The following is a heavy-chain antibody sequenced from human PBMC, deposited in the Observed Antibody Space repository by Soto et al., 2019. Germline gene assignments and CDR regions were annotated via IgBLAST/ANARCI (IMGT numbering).Heavy chain of an antibody. D-gene: IGHD2-2*02. V-gene: IGHV4-34*01. CDR2: INHSGST. J-gene: IGHJ5*02. Sequence: PSETLSLTCAVYGGSFSGYYWSWIRQPPGKGLEWIGEINHSGSTNYNPSLKSRVTISVDTSKNQFSLKLSSVTAADTAVYYCARSLKPDIVVVPAAIKDNWFDPWGQGTLVTVSS. CDR1: GGSFSGYY. CDR3: ARSLKPDIVVVPAAIKDNWFDP.